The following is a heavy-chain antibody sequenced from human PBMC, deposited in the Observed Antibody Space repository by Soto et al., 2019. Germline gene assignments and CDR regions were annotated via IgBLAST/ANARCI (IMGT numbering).Heavy chain of an antibody. CDR3: TRASSLDFDF. D-gene: IGHD3-16*01. CDR2: IRRNAYGGTT. J-gene: IGHJ4*02. Sequence: GSLRLSCTTSGCTFGDYALSWVRQAPGKGLEWVGFIRRNAYGGTTDYAASVKGRFTISRDDSKSIAYLQMNSLRTEDTALYYCTRASSLDFDFWGQGTLVTVSS. V-gene: IGHV3-49*04. CDR1: GCTFGDYA.